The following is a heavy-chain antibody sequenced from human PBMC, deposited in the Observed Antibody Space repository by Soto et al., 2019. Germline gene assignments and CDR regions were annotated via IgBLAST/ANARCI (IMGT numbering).Heavy chain of an antibody. J-gene: IGHJ4*02. D-gene: IGHD3-9*01. CDR2: INAGNGNT. CDR1: GYTFTSYG. V-gene: IGHV1-3*01. CDR3: ARDLGVLRYFDWLWRKSKNYFDY. Sequence: ASVKVSCKASGYTFTSYGISWVRQAPGQRLEWMGWINAGNGNTKYSQKFQGRVTITRDTSASTAYMELSSLRSEDTAVYYCARDLGVLRYFDWLWRKSKNYFDYWGQGTLVTVSS.